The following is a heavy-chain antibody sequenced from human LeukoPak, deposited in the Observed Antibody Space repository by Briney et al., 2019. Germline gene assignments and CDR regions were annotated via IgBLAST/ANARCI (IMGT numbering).Heavy chain of an antibody. Sequence: ASVKVSCKTSGYTFSNLGISWVRQAPGQGLEWMGWISGNNDNPNYVQKFQGRFTVTTNSSTSTAYIEVRNVRSDDTAVYYCARDGTSTDDYWGQGTLVTVSS. J-gene: IGHJ4*02. V-gene: IGHV1-18*01. CDR1: GYTFSNLG. CDR3: ARDGTSTDDY. CDR2: ISGNNDNP. D-gene: IGHD2-2*01.